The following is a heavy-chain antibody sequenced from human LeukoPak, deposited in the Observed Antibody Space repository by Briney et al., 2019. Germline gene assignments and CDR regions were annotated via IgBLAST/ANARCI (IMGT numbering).Heavy chain of an antibody. Sequence: ASVRVSCKASGYTFTSYAVSWLRQAPGQGLEWMGWVSAYNGVTNYAQKFQGRVTMTTDTSTTTGYMELRSLRSDDTAVYYCARDFAVAGTAGYWGQGTLVTVSS. V-gene: IGHV1-18*01. CDR1: GYTFTSYA. J-gene: IGHJ4*02. CDR2: VSAYNGVT. CDR3: ARDFAVAGTAGY. D-gene: IGHD6-19*01.